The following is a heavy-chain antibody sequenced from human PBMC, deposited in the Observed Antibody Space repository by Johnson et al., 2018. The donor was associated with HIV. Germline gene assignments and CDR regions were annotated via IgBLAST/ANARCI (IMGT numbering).Heavy chain of an antibody. CDR1: GFTFDDYA. J-gene: IGHJ3*02. CDR3: AKVAVATAAGVVALDS. Sequence: VPLVESGGGLVQPGRSLKLSCAASGFTFDDYAMHWVRQAPGKGLEWVAGISWNRGGIGYADSVKGRFTISRDNAENSLYLQMNSLRVEDTAVYYCAKVAVATAAGVVALDSWGPGPMVTVS. V-gene: IGHV3-9*01. D-gene: IGHD6-13*01. CDR2: ISWNRGGI.